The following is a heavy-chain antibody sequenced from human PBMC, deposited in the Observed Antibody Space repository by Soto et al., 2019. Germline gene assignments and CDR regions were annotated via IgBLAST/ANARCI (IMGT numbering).Heavy chain of an antibody. CDR1: GFTFSSHD. V-gene: IGHV3-23*01. Sequence: EVQLLESGGGLVQPGGSLRLSCSASGFTFSSHDMIWVRQAPGKGLAWVSGVRGGGITSYADPEKGRFTISRDKSRNTLYLQMNSLRVEDTAVYYCVKGFWGDYWCQGTLVTVSS. J-gene: IGHJ4*02. CDR3: VKGFWGDY. CDR2: VRGGGIT. D-gene: IGHD7-27*01.